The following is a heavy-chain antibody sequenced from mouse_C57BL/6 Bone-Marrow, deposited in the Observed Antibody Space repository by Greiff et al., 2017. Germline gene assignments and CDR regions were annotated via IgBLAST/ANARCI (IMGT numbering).Heavy chain of an antibody. Sequence: VMLVESGAELARPGASVKLSCKASGYTFTSYGISWVKQRTGQGLEWIGEIYPRSGNTYYNEKFKGKATLTADKSSSTAYMELRSLTSEDSAVYFCARKDYYGSSPDYWGQGTTLTVSS. CDR2: IYPRSGNT. V-gene: IGHV1-81*01. D-gene: IGHD1-1*01. J-gene: IGHJ2*01. CDR3: ARKDYYGSSPDY. CDR1: GYTFTSYG.